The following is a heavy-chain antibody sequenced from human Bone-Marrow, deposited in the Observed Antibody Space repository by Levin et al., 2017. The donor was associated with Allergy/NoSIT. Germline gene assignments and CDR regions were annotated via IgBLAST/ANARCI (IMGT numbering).Heavy chain of an antibody. D-gene: IGHD2-15*01. CDR1: GGTFTNYA. V-gene: IGHV1-69*13. J-gene: IGHJ5*02. CDR3: ASLGYCSGGSCFWPNDYGDSDGT. CDR2: IIPMFGTA. Sequence: PAASVKVSCKASGGTFTNYAINWVRQAPGQGLEWMGGIIPMFGTAFYAEKFQGRVTIIADESTTTSHLELSSLRSEDTAIYYCASLGYCSGGSCFWPNDYGDSDGTWGQGTRVIVSS.